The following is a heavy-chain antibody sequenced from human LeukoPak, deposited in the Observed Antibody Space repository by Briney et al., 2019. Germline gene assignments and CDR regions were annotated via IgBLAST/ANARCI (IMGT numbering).Heavy chain of an antibody. CDR2: IYYSGST. CDR3: ARDLLDDFWSGYAFDI. Sequence: SETLSLTCTVSGGSISSYYWSWIRQPPGKGLEWIGYIYYSGSTNYNPSLKSRVTISVDTSKNQFSLKLSSVTAADTAVYYCARDLLDDFWSGYAFDIWGQGTMVTASS. J-gene: IGHJ3*02. D-gene: IGHD3-3*01. CDR1: GGSISSYY. V-gene: IGHV4-59*01.